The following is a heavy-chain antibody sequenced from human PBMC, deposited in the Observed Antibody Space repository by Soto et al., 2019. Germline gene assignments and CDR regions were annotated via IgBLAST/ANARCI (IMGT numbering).Heavy chain of an antibody. V-gene: IGHV4-4*01. J-gene: IGHJ5*02. D-gene: IGHD6-19*01. CDR1: GGTIMSPDW. CDR3: ARGRGRYSSGWSWFDP. Sequence: TFGVSGGTIMSPDWWTCFRQPPGKGLEWIGEIFQSGSTNYTPSLESRVTISVDKSKNQFSLTLTSVTAADTAVYFCARGRGRYSSGWSWFDPWGQGILVTVSS. CDR2: IFQSGST.